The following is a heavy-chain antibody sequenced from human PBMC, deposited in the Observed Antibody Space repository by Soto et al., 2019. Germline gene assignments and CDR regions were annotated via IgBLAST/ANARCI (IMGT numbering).Heavy chain of an antibody. V-gene: IGHV4-31*03. D-gene: IGHD6-19*01. J-gene: IGHJ4*02. Sequence: QVQLQESGPGLVKPSQTLSLTCTVSGGSISSGGYYWSWIRQHPGKGLEGIGYIYYSWSTYYNPSHKSRVTISVDTSKNQYALKLRSVTAADTAVYYCARDKGSGCTSGWGQGTLGTVSS. CDR2: IYYSWST. CDR1: GGSISSGGYY. CDR3: ARDKGSGCTSG.